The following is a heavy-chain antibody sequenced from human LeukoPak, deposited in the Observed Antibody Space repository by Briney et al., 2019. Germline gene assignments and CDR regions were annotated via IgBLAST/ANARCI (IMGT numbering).Heavy chain of an antibody. V-gene: IGHV4-59*01. CDR1: GGSISSYY. CDR3: ASLYGDYVY. CDR2: IYYSGST. D-gene: IGHD4-17*01. Sequence: PSETLSFTCTVSGGSISSYYWSWIRQPPGKGLEWIGYIYYSGSTNYNPSLKSRVTISVDTSKKQFSLKLTSVTAADTAVYYCASLYGDYVYWGQGTLVTVSS. J-gene: IGHJ4*02.